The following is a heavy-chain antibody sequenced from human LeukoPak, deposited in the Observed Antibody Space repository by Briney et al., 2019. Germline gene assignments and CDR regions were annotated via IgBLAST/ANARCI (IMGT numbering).Heavy chain of an antibody. CDR3: AREGFGDIVVVPAAFQFDY. CDR1: GYTFTSYY. D-gene: IGHD2-2*01. V-gene: IGHV1-46*01. Sequence: GASVKVSCKASGYTFTSYYMHWVRQAPGQGLEWMGIINPSGGSTSYAQKFQGRVTMTRDMSTSTVYMELSSLRSEDTAVYYCAREGFGDIVVVPAAFQFDYWGQGTLVTASS. J-gene: IGHJ4*02. CDR2: INPSGGST.